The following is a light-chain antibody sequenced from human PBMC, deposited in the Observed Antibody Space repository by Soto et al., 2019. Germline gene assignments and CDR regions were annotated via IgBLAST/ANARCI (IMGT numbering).Light chain of an antibody. J-gene: IGLJ1*01. CDR2: GDT. CDR3: HVWDSSSDHHV. V-gene: IGLV3-21*02. Sequence: SYELTQPPSVSVAPGQTATISCGGNNIASKNVHWYQQKPGQAPLLVVYGDTDRPSGIPERISGSNSGNTATLTISGVEAGDEADYYCHVWDSSSDHHVFGTGTKLTVL. CDR1: NIASKN.